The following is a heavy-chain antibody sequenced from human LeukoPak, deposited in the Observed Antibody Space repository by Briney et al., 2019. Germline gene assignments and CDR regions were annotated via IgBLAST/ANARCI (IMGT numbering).Heavy chain of an antibody. CDR2: INDVGFT. CDR1: GGPLNGYF. V-gene: IGHV4-34*10. D-gene: IGHD3-10*01. J-gene: IGHJ5*02. CDR3: ARSPHIWFAERGWFDP. Sequence: SETLSLTCSVYGGPLNGYFWSWIRQSPGKGLEWIGEINDVGFTNYNPSLKSRVTMSVDTSKSQFFLKLSSVTAADTAVYFCARSPHIWFAERGWFDPWGQGTLVTVSS.